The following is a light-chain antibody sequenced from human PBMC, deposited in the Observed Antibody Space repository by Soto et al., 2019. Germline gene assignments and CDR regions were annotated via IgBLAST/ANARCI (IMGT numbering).Light chain of an antibody. J-gene: IGKJ1*01. CDR3: QQYGSSPRT. CDR1: QSVSSSY. Sequence: EIVLTQSPGTLSLSPGERATLSCRASQSVSSSYLGWYQQKPGQAPRLVIYGASSRATGIPDRFSGSGSGTDLTLTISRLEPEDFAVYYCQQYGSSPRTFGQGTKVDIK. V-gene: IGKV3-20*01. CDR2: GAS.